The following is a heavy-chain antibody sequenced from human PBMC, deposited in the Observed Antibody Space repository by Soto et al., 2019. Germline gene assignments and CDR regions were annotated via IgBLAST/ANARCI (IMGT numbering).Heavy chain of an antibody. J-gene: IGHJ6*02. CDR2: IMPIFGTA. CDR3: ARARDYDLLTAREYALDV. V-gene: IGHV1-69*01. Sequence: QVQLVQSGAEVKKPGSSVRVSCKASGGSFSNYAITWVRQAPGQGLEWMGGIMPIFGTANYAQRFQGRVRISADEMTNTASLELSSLRSDDTAVYFCARARDYDLLTAREYALDVWGQGTTVTVS. D-gene: IGHD3-9*01. CDR1: GGSFSNYA.